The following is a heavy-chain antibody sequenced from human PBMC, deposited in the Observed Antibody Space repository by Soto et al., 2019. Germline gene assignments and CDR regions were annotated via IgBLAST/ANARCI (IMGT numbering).Heavy chain of an antibody. CDR1: GGSFSGYY. Sequence: SETLSLTCAVYGGSFSGYYWSWIRQPPGKGLEWIGEINHSGSTNYNPSLKSRVTISVDTSKNQFSLKLSSVTAADTAVYYCASYQQSYAFDIWGQGTMVTVSS. D-gene: IGHD2-2*01. J-gene: IGHJ3*02. CDR3: ASYQQSYAFDI. CDR2: INHSGST. V-gene: IGHV4-34*01.